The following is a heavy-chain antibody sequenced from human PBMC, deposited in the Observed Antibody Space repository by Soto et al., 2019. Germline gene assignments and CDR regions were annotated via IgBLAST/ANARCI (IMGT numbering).Heavy chain of an antibody. CDR1: GFTFSGSA. CDR3: TRIGDCSSTSCYAPDYYYYYMDV. D-gene: IGHD2-2*01. CDR2: IRSKANSYAT. J-gene: IGHJ6*03. Sequence: EVQLVESGGGLVQPGGSLKLSCAASGFTFSGSAMHWVRQASGKGLEWFGRIRSKANSYATAYAASVKGRFTISRDDSKNTAYLKMNSLKTEDTAVYYCTRIGDCSSTSCYAPDYYYYYMDVWGKGTTVTVSS. V-gene: IGHV3-73*01.